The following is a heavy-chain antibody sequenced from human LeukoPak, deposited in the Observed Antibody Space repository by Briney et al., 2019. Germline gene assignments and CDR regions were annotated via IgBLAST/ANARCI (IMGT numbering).Heavy chain of an antibody. J-gene: IGHJ6*03. Sequence: SETLSLTCTVSGGSISSYYWSWIRQPPGKGLEWIGYIYYSGSTNYNPSLKSRVTISVDTSKNQFSLKLSSVTAADTAVYYCARGGYCGGDCYNYYYYMDVWGKGTTVTVSS. D-gene: IGHD2-21*02. V-gene: IGHV4-59*01. CDR1: GGSISSYY. CDR3: ARGGYCGGDCYNYYYYMDV. CDR2: IYYSGST.